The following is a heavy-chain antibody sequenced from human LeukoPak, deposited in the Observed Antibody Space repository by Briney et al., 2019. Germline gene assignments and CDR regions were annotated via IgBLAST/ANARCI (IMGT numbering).Heavy chain of an antibody. CDR2: IWYDGSNK. V-gene: IGHV3-33*01. D-gene: IGHD3-10*01. Sequence: GGSLRLSCAASGFTFSSYGMHWVRQAPGKGLEWVAVIWYDGSNKYYADSVKGRFTISRDNAKNSLYLQMNSLRAEDTAVYYCARDFPLDGSGVYWGQGTLVTVSS. J-gene: IGHJ4*02. CDR3: ARDFPLDGSGVY. CDR1: GFTFSSYG.